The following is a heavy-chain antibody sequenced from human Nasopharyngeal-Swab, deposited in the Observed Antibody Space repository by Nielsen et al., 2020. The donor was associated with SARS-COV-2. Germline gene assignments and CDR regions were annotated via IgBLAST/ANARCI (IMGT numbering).Heavy chain of an antibody. V-gene: IGHV3-23*01. J-gene: IGHJ6*02. CDR3: AKEGGPLTQPDAYYYDSSGYPYYYYYGMDV. D-gene: IGHD3-22*01. Sequence: GRQAPGKGLEWVSAIRGSGGSTYSADSVKGRVTISRDNAKNTLYLQMNSLRAEDTAVYYCAKEGGPLTQPDAYYYDSSGYPYYYYYGMDVWGQGTTVTVSS. CDR2: IRGSGGST.